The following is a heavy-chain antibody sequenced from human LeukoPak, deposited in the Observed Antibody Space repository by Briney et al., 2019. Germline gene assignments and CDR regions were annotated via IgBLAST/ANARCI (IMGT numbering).Heavy chain of an antibody. J-gene: IGHJ4*02. D-gene: IGHD3-16*01. V-gene: IGHV3-53*01. CDR1: GFTVSINY. Sequence: PRRSLRLSCAASGFTVSINYMSWVRQAQGKGLEWVSVIYSGDSTYYANSVKGRFTISRDKSKNTLYLQMNSLRAEDTAVYYCVRGGNGPFEYWGQGTLVTVSS. CDR3: VRGGNGPFEY. CDR2: IYSGDST.